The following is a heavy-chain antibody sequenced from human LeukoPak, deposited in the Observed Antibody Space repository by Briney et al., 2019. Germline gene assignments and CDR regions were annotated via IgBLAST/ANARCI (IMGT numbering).Heavy chain of an antibody. CDR1: GFTVSSNY. D-gene: IGHD3-22*01. CDR3: AREGYYYDSSGRFDY. Sequence: PGGSLRLSCAASGFTVSSNYMSWVRQTPGKGLEWGSVIYSGSSTYYADSVKGRFTISRDNSKNTLYLQMNSLRAEDTAVYYCAREGYYYDSSGRFDYWGQGTLVTVSS. CDR2: IYSGSST. V-gene: IGHV3-53*01. J-gene: IGHJ4*02.